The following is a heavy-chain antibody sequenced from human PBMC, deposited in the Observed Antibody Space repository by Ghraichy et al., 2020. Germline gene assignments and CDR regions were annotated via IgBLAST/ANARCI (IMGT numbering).Heavy chain of an antibody. V-gene: IGHV4-39*02. Sequence: SETLSLTCTVSGGSISSSSYYWGWIRQPPGKGLEWIGSIYYSGSTYYNPSLKSRVTISVDTSKNQFSLKLSSVTAADTAVYYCAREPPTALGEFDYWGQGTLVTVSS. D-gene: IGHD3-16*01. CDR2: IYYSGST. CDR1: GGSISSSSYY. CDR3: AREPPTALGEFDY. J-gene: IGHJ4*02.